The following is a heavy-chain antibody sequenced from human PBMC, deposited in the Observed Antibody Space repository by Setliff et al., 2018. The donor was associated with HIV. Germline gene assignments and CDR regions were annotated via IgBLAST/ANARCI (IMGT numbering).Heavy chain of an antibody. V-gene: IGHV4-39*01. J-gene: IGHJ4*02. CDR3: IIAYSSGWLAPMGFDS. D-gene: IGHD6-19*01. Sequence: SETLSLTCTVSAGSIRSSTYYWAWIRQPPGKGLEWIGTIYYSGSTYYNPSLKSRATISVDTSENQFSLKLSSVTAADTAVYYCIIAYSSGWLAPMGFDSWGQGTLVTVSS. CDR1: AGSIRSSTYY. CDR2: IYYSGST.